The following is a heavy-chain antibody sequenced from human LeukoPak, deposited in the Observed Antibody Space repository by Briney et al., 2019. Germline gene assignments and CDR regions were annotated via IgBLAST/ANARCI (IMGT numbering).Heavy chain of an antibody. CDR1: GFTVTTNY. J-gene: IGHJ4*02. Sequence: PGGSLRLSCAASGFTVTTNYMTWVRQAPGKGLEWVSIIYSGGHTDYADSVKGRFTISRDNSKNTLYLQMNSLRAEDTAVYYCARRLEYSGSKGVFYYWGQGTLVTVPS. D-gene: IGHD1-26*01. CDR2: IYSGGHT. V-gene: IGHV3-66*01. CDR3: ARRLEYSGSKGVFYY.